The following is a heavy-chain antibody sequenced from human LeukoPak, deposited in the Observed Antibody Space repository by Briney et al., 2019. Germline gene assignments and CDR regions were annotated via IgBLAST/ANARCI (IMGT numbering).Heavy chain of an antibody. CDR1: GGSISSGGYS. CDR3: ARRIAAAGSDL. J-gene: IGHJ4*02. V-gene: IGHV4-30-2*01. Sequence: SQTLSLTCAVSGGSISSGGYSWSWIRQPPGKGLEWIGEINHSGSTNYNPSLKSRVTISVDTSKNQFSLKLSSVTAADTAVYYCARRIAAAGSDLWGQGTLVTVSS. D-gene: IGHD6-13*01. CDR2: INHSGST.